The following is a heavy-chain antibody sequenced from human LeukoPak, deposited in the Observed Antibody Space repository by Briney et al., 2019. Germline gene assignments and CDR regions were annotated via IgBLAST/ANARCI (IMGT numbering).Heavy chain of an antibody. J-gene: IGHJ4*02. V-gene: IGHV1-2*02. CDR2: INPNSRGT. Sequence: KPGASVKVPCKASGYTFTGYYMHWVRQAPGQGLEWMGWINPNSRGTNYAQKFQGRVTMTRDTSTSAAYRELSSLRSDDTDGYYCARGGAGEGYCSSSSCYGHDYWGQGTLVTVSS. D-gene: IGHD2-15*01. CDR3: ARGGAGEGYCSSSSCYGHDY. CDR1: GYTFTGYY.